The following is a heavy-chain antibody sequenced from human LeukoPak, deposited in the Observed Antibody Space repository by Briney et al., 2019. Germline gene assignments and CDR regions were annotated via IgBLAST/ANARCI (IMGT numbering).Heavy chain of an antibody. CDR2: IGIDSGNT. D-gene: IGHD1-1*01. CDR1: GFSFSSFA. V-gene: IGHV3-48*01. Sequence: GGSLRLSCAASGFSFSSFAMSWVRQAPGKGLEWISYIGIDSGNTKYADSVRGRFTISADKAKNSLYLQMNSLRVEDTAVYYCARDHNYAFDNWGQGTLVSVAS. CDR3: ARDHNYAFDN. J-gene: IGHJ4*02.